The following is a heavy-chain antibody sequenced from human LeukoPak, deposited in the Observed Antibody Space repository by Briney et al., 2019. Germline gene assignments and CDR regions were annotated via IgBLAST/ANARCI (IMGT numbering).Heavy chain of an antibody. CDR1: GGSISSYY. CDR3: ARDRYGGIIDY. V-gene: IGHV4-4*07. CDR2: IYTSGST. D-gene: IGHD1-1*01. Sequence: SETLSLTCTVSGGSISSYYWSWIRQPAGRGLEWIGRIYTSGSTNYNPSLKSRVTMSVGTSKKQFSLKLSSVTAADTAVYYCARDRYGGIIDYWGQGTLVTVSS. J-gene: IGHJ4*02.